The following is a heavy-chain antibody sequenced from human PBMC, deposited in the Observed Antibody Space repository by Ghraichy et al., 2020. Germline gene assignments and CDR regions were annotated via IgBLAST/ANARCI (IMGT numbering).Heavy chain of an antibody. CDR3: ARHGSRGLVTAIPVGVPDI. D-gene: IGHD2-21*02. V-gene: IGHV4-39*01. CDR1: GGSISSSSYY. J-gene: IGHJ3*02. CDR2: IYYSGST. Sequence: SETLSLTCTVSGGSISSSSYYWGWIRQPPGKGLEWIGSIYYSGSTYYNPSLKSRVTISVDTSKNQFSLKLSSVTAADTAVYYCARHGSRGLVTAIPVGVPDIWGQLTMVTVSS.